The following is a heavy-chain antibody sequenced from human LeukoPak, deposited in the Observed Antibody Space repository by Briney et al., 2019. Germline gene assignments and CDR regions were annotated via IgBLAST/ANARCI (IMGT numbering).Heavy chain of an antibody. CDR3: ARRYCGSISCYLDF. D-gene: IGHD2-2*01. Sequence: SETLSLTCAVSRYSINSGYYWGWIRQPPGKGLEWIGSIHHSGSTYYNPPLKSRVTISVDTSNNKFSLKLSSVTAADTAVYYCARRYCGSISCYLDFWGQGTLVTVSS. V-gene: IGHV4-38-2*01. J-gene: IGHJ4*02. CDR2: IHHSGST. CDR1: RYSINSGYY.